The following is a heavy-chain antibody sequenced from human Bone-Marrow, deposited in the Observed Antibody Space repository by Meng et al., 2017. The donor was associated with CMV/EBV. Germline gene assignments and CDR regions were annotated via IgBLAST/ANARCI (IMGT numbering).Heavy chain of an antibody. D-gene: IGHD1-14*01. CDR1: GFTFSVYN. J-gene: IGHJ3*02. Sequence: GESLKISCAASGFTFSVYNMNWVRQAPGKGLEWVSYISSSSSTIYYADSVKGRFTISRDNAKNSLYLQMNSLRAEDTAVYYCASTGWVAFYIWGQGTMVTVSS. CDR3: ASTGWVAFYI. CDR2: ISSSSSTI. V-gene: IGHV3-48*04.